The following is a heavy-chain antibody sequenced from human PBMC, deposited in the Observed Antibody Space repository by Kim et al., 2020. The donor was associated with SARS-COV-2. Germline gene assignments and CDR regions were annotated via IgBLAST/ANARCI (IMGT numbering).Heavy chain of an antibody. Sequence: GGSLRLSCAASGFIFSTYWMSWVRQAPGRGLEWVATIRQDGNEKHYVDSVRGRFTISRDNAKNSLYLQMNSLRAEDTAIYYCAIGCRLPHCPYYFYYWGQGTLVTVSS. CDR3: AIGCRLPHCPYYFYY. J-gene: IGHJ4*02. CDR2: IRQDGNEK. CDR1: GFIFSTYW. D-gene: IGHD2-15*01. V-gene: IGHV3-7*01.